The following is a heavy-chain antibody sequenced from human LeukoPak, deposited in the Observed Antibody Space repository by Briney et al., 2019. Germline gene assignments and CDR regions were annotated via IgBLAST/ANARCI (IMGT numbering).Heavy chain of an antibody. CDR3: ARVQGGGFRTADF. Sequence: GGSLRLSCAASGFTFRNYMMHWVRQAPGKGLDWVAVILEDGTIQHYADSVKGRFTISRDNSRNTVFLQMNSLRGEDAAIYYCARVQGGGFRTADFWGQGTVVTVSS. J-gene: IGHJ4*02. CDR1: GFTFRNYM. CDR2: ILEDGTIQ. D-gene: IGHD3-10*01. V-gene: IGHV3-30*04.